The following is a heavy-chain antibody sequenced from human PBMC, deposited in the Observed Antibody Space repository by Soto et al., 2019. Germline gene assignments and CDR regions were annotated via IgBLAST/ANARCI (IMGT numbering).Heavy chain of an antibody. V-gene: IGHV1-18*01. J-gene: IGHJ4*02. Sequence: QVQLVQSGAEVKKPGASVKVSCKASGYTFTNYGVSWVRQAPGQGLEWMGWISAYNRNTNYAQNLQGRVTMTTDTSTSTAYMELRSLRSDDTAAYYWARDKGSSGPYYFDYWGQGTLVTVSS. D-gene: IGHD3-22*01. CDR3: ARDKGSSGPYYFDY. CDR1: GYTFTNYG. CDR2: ISAYNRNT.